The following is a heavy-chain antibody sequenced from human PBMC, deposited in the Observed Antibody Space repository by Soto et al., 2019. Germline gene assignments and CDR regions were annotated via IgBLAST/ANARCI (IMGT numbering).Heavy chain of an antibody. CDR1: GGTFSSYA. CDR3: ARDRVAEIVAQSYYYGMDV. Sequence: QVQLVQSGAEVKKPGSSVKVSCKASGGTFSSYAISWVRQAPGQGLEWMGGIIPIFGTANYAQKLQGRVTITADESTSTAYMELSSLRSEDTAVYYCARDRVAEIVAQSYYYGMDVWGQGTTVTVSS. V-gene: IGHV1-69*01. J-gene: IGHJ6*02. CDR2: IIPIFGTA. D-gene: IGHD5-12*01.